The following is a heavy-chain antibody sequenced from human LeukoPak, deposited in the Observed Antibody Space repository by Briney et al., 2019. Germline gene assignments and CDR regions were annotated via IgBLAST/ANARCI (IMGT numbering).Heavy chain of an antibody. D-gene: IGHD2-21*02. Sequence: GSLRLSCAASGFIFSRYNMNWVRQAPGKGLEWVSYIGSSSSPIYYADSVKGRFTISRDNAKNSLYLQMNSLRDEDTAVYYCAKSDVGMVTATLDYWGQGTLVTVSS. CDR3: AKSDVGMVTATLDY. CDR1: GFIFSRYN. J-gene: IGHJ4*02. CDR2: IGSSSSPI. V-gene: IGHV3-48*02.